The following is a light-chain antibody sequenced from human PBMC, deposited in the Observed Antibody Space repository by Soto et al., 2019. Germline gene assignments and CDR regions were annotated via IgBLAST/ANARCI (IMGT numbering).Light chain of an antibody. J-gene: IGKJ5*01. V-gene: IGKV3-20*01. CDR3: EQYGSSPPSIT. CDR2: GTS. CDR1: QSVSRSN. Sequence: EIVLTQSPDTLSLSPGERATVSCRASQSVSRSNLAWYQHKPGQAPRLLIYGTSNRATGIPDRFTGSGSGTDLTLTSSSLEPEDFAVYYCEQYGSSPPSITFGQGTRLE.